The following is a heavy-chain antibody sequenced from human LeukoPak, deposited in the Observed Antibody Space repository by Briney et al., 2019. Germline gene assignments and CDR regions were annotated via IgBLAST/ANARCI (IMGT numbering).Heavy chain of an antibody. J-gene: IGHJ4*02. CDR2: MNPNSGNT. D-gene: IGHD6-19*01. V-gene: IGHV1-8*02. CDR3: ARDLVKGPYSSGWDPFDY. CDR1: GGTFSSYA. Sequence: ASVKVSCKASGGTFSSYAISWVRQAPGQGLEWMGWMNPNSGNTSYAQKFQGRVTMTRDTSTSTVYMELSSLRSEDTAVYYCARDLVKGPYSSGWDPFDYWGQGTLVTVSS.